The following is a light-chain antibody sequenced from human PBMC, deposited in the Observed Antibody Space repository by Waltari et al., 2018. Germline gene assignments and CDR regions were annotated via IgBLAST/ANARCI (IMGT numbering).Light chain of an antibody. CDR1: QSASSK. J-gene: IGKJ4*01. Sequence: EIVMTKPPAPPSVTPGERATPSCRASQSASSKLAWYQQKPGQPPRLLIHCSSSRSTGVPVRFSGSGSGTEFTLTISSLQSEDFALYYCQQYSDWPLTFGGGTKVEIK. V-gene: IGKV3-15*01. CDR3: QQYSDWPLT. CDR2: CSS.